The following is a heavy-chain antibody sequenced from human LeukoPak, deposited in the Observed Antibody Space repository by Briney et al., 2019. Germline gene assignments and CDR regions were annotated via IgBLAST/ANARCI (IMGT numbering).Heavy chain of an antibody. CDR1: GFTFSSNY. Sequence: GGSLRLSCAASGFTFSSNYMSWVRQAPGNGLEGVSVIYSGGSTYYSDSVKGRFTISRHNSKNTLYLQMNSLRAEDPAVYYCARDPGHGDYCPVFRYWYFDLWGRGTLVTVSS. V-gene: IGHV3-53*04. CDR3: ARDPGHGDYCPVFRYWYFDL. J-gene: IGHJ2*01. CDR2: IYSGGST. D-gene: IGHD4-17*01.